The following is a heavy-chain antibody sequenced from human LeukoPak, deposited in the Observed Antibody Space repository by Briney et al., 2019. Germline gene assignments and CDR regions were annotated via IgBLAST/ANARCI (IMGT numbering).Heavy chain of an antibody. Sequence: GGSLRLSCAASGFTFSSYSMNWVRQAPGKGLEWVSYISSSSSTIYYADSVKGRFTISRDNAKNSLYLRMNSLRDEDTAVYYCARERGYYGMDVWGQGTTVTVSS. V-gene: IGHV3-48*02. CDR3: ARERGYYGMDV. CDR1: GFTFSSYS. J-gene: IGHJ6*02. CDR2: ISSSSSTI.